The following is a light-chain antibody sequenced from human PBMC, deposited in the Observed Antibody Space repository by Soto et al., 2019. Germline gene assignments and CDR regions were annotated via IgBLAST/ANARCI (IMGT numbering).Light chain of an antibody. CDR2: GAS. V-gene: IGKV3-15*01. CDR1: QSVGSN. CDR3: QQYTNWPNT. Sequence: EIVMTQSPATLSVSPGERASLSCRASQSVGSNLAWYQQTAGQAPSLLIYGASTRATGIPARFSGSASETEFTLTFSSLQSEDFAVYSCQQYTNWPNTFGQGTKLEIK. J-gene: IGKJ2*01.